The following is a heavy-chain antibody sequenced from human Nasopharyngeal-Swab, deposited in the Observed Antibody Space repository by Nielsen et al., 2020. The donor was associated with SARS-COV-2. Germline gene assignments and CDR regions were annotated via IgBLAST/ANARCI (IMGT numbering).Heavy chain of an antibody. CDR2: IIPIFGTA. D-gene: IGHD6-6*01. J-gene: IGHJ6*03. CDR1: GGTFSSYA. Sequence: SVKVSCKASGGTFSSYAISWVRQATGQGLEWMGGIIPIFGTANYAQKFQGRVTITADESTSTAYMELSSLRSEDTAVYYCARDSGIVVRLSYYYYMDVWGKGTTVTVSS. V-gene: IGHV1-69*13. CDR3: ARDSGIVVRLSYYYYMDV.